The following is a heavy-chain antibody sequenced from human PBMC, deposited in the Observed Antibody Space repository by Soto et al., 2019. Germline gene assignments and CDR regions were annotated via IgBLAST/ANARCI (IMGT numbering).Heavy chain of an antibody. Sequence: QVQLVQSGAEVKKPGSSVKVSCKASGGTFSSYTISWVRQAPGQGLEWMGRIIPILGIANYAQKFQGRVTITADKSTSTAYMELGSLRSEDTAVYYCARDFARRDGYNLGWYFDLWGRGTLVTVSS. J-gene: IGHJ2*01. CDR2: IIPILGIA. CDR3: ARDFARRDGYNLGWYFDL. V-gene: IGHV1-69*08. D-gene: IGHD5-12*01. CDR1: GGTFSSYT.